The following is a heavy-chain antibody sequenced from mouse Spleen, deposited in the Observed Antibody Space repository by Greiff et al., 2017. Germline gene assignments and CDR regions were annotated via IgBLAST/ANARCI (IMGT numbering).Heavy chain of an antibody. CDR2: IDPETGGT. CDR3: TRPYYGTWFAY. D-gene: IGHD2-10*01. Sequence: QVQLQQSGAELVRPGASVTLSCKASGYTFTDYEMHWVKQTPVHGLEWIGAIDPETGGTAYNQKFKGKAILTADKSSSTAYMELRSLTSEDSAVYYCTRPYYGTWFAYWGQGTLVTVSA. CDR1: GYTFTDYE. J-gene: IGHJ3*01. V-gene: IGHV1-15*01.